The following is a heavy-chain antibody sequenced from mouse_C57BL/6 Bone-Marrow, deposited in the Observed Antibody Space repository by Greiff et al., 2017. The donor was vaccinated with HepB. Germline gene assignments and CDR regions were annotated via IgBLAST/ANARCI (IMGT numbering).Heavy chain of an antibody. D-gene: IGHD3-2*02. V-gene: IGHV5-15*01. Sequence: EVMLVESGGGLVQPGGSLKLSCAASGFTFSDYGMAWVRQAPRKGPEWVAFISNLAYSIYYADTVTGRFTISRENAKNTLYLELSSLRSEDTAMYYCARHASGYWFAYWGQGTLVTVSA. CDR2: ISNLAYSI. J-gene: IGHJ3*01. CDR3: ARHASGYWFAY. CDR1: GFTFSDYG.